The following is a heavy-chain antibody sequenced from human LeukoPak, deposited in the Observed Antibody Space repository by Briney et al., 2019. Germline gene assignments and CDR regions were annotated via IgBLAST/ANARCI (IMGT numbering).Heavy chain of an antibody. CDR3: ARLVATIYNWFDP. V-gene: IGHV4-30-4*01. CDR1: GGSISSGDYY. D-gene: IGHD5-12*01. Sequence: SETLSLTCTVSGGSISSGDYYWSWIRQPPGKGLEWIGYIYYSGSTYYNPSLKSRVTISVDTSKNQFSLKLSSVTAPDTAVYYCARLVATIYNWFDPWGQGTLVTVSS. J-gene: IGHJ5*02. CDR2: IYYSGST.